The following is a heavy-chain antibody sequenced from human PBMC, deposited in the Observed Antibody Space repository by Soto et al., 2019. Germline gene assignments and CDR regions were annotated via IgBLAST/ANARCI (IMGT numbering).Heavy chain of an antibody. V-gene: IGHV3-74*01. CDR3: ARGGSGGHYLFDF. J-gene: IGHJ4*02. Sequence: EVQLVESGGGLVQPGESLRLSCAASGLSFSSHWMHWVRQAPGKGLEWVSRVNGDGRSTNYADSVKGRFTISRDNAKNTVYLQMNSLRVEDTAMYYCARGGSGGHYLFDFWGQGTLVTVSS. D-gene: IGHD3-10*01. CDR2: VNGDGRST. CDR1: GLSFSSHW.